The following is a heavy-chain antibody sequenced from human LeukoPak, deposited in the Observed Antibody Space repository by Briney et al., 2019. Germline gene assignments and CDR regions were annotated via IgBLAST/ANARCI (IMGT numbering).Heavy chain of an antibody. CDR1: GGSISSYY. J-gene: IGHJ4*02. CDR2: NYYGGSA. V-gene: IGHV4-59*01. D-gene: IGHD4-17*01. CDR3: ARGDYGDSHY. Sequence: PSETLSLTCTVSGGSISSYYWSWIRQPPGKGLVWIGYNYYGGSANYNPSLKSRVTISVDASKNQFSLKLSSVTAADTAVYYCARGDYGDSHYWGQGTLVTVSS.